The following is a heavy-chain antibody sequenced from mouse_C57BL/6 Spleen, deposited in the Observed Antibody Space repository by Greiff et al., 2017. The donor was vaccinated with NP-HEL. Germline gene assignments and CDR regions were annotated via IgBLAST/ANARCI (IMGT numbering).Heavy chain of an antibody. CDR2: INPYNGGT. Sequence: EVKLQQSGPVLVKPGASVKMSCKASGYTFTDYYMNWVKQSHGKSLEWIGVINPYNGGTSYNQKFKGKATLTVDKSSSTAYMELNSLTSEDSAVYYCASVVDYAMDYWGQGTSVTVSS. CDR1: GYTFTDYY. V-gene: IGHV1-19*01. J-gene: IGHJ4*01. CDR3: ASVVDYAMDY.